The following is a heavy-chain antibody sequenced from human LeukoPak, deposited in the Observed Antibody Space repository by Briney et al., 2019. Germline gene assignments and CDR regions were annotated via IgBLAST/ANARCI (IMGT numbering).Heavy chain of an antibody. CDR1: GFTVSSNY. J-gene: IGHJ6*02. CDR3: VKVLVTYTVDV. D-gene: IGHD2/OR15-2a*01. CDR2: IYSGGVT. V-gene: IGHV3-53*05. Sequence: PGGSLRLSCAASGFTVSSNYMSWVRQAPGKGLEWVSLIYSGGVTYYADSVKGRFTISRDNSKNTLYLQINSLRGEDTAVYYCVKVLVTYTVDVWGQGTTVTVSS.